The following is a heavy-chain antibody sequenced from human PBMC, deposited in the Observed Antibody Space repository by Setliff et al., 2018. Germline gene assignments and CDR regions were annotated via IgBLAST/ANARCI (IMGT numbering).Heavy chain of an antibody. CDR2: ISGHNDDP. Sequence: ASVKVSCKASGYTFSSYAMNWVRQAPGQGLEWMGWISGHNDDPLFAQKFQGRVTITRDTSASTAHMELSSLRSEDTAVYYCAREGVDTRSSTDYRYYMDVWGKGTTVTVSS. J-gene: IGHJ6*03. V-gene: IGHV1-3*01. D-gene: IGHD5-18*01. CDR1: GYTFSSYA. CDR3: AREGVDTRSSTDYRYYMDV.